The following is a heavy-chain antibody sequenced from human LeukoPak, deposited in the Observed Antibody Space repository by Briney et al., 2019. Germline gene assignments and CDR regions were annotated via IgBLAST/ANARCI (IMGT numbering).Heavy chain of an antibody. V-gene: IGHV3-30*04. CDR1: EFTFNIYT. J-gene: IGHJ4*02. CDR2: ISHDGNAK. D-gene: IGHD3-10*01. CDR3: ARAPQFYYASGSYYPYFDR. Sequence: GMSLRLSCAASEFTFNIYTMHWVRQAPGKGLQWEAVISHDGNAKYHADSVKGRFTISRDNSKNTLYLEMNTLRPEDTALYFCARAPQFYYASGSYYPYFDRWGQGTLVTVSS.